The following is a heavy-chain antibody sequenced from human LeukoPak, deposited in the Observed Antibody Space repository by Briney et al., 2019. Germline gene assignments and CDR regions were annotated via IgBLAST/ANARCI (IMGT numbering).Heavy chain of an antibody. Sequence: SETLSLTCTVSGGSISSYYWNWIRQPPGKGLEWIGYIYYSGSTNYNHSLKSRVTISVDTSKNHFSLKVSSVTAADTAVYYCARGANYGEDYFDYWGQGTLVTVSS. CDR2: IYYSGST. J-gene: IGHJ4*02. V-gene: IGHV4-59*01. CDR1: GGSISSYY. D-gene: IGHD1-7*01. CDR3: ARGANYGEDYFDY.